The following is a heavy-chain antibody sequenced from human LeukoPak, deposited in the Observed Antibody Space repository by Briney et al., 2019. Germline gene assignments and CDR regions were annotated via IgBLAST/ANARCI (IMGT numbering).Heavy chain of an antibody. D-gene: IGHD2-2*01. V-gene: IGHV1-8*01. CDR1: GYTFTSYD. J-gene: IGHJ6*02. Sequence: ASVKVSCKASGYTFTSYDINWVRQATGQGLEWMGWMNPNSGNTGYAQKFQGRVTMTRDTSISIAYMELSSLRSEDTAVYYCASLPDIVVVPAAHYYGMDVWGQGTTVTVSS. CDR3: ASLPDIVVVPAAHYYGMDV. CDR2: MNPNSGNT.